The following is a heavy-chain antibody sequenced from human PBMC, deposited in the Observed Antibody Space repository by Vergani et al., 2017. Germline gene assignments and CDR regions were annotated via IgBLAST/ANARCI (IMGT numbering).Heavy chain of an antibody. Sequence: VELLESGGGLAQPGGSLRVSCSASGFRVTTYYMSWVRQAPGKGLEWVSVIKSDGRTSYAESVRGRFTISRDTSRNAVYLQMDILRVEDTGVYYCTRIECSGTTFYGHYFDLWGHGVLVTVSS. CDR2: IKSDGRT. V-gene: IGHV3-66*02. CDR1: GFRVTTYY. D-gene: IGHD2/OR15-2a*01. J-gene: IGHJ4*01. CDR3: TRIECSGTTFYGHYFDL.